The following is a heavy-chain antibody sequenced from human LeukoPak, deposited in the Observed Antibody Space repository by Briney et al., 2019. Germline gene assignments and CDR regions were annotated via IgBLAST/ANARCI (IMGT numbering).Heavy chain of an antibody. CDR3: AKGQRGSYFPYLYAFDI. D-gene: IGHD1-26*01. V-gene: IGHV3-23*01. CDR1: GFTFSSYA. J-gene: IGHJ3*02. Sequence: PGGSLRLSCAASGFTFSSYAMSWVRQAPGKGLEWVSAISGSGGSTYYADSVKGRFTISRDNSKNTLYLQMNSLRAEDTAVYYCAKGQRGSYFPYLYAFDIWGQGTMVTVSS. CDR2: ISGSGGST.